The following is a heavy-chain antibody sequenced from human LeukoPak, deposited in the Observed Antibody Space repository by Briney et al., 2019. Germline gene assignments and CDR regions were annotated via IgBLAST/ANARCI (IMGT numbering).Heavy chain of an antibody. Sequence: RTGGSLRLSCAASGFTFDDYGMSWVRQAPGKGLEWVSGINWNGGSTGYADFVKGRFTISRDNAKNSLYLQMNSLRAGDTALYYCASGYGPLFGGGFDYWGQGTLVTVSS. CDR1: GFTFDDYG. CDR3: ASGYGPLFGGGFDY. J-gene: IGHJ4*02. CDR2: INWNGGST. V-gene: IGHV3-20*04. D-gene: IGHD3-16*01.